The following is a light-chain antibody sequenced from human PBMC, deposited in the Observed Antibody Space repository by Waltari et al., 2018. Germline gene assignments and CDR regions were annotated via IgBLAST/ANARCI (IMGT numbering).Light chain of an antibody. J-gene: IGKJ1*01. CDR2: DAS. CDR1: ESVSNTY. Sequence: EIVLTQSPGTLSLSPGDGATLSCRASESVSNTYLAWYQQKPGRPPRLLIYDASTRAAGIPDRFSGSGSGTDFTLTISRLEPEDFAVYYCQQYAGYRTFGQGTKVELK. V-gene: IGKV3-20*01. CDR3: QQYAGYRT.